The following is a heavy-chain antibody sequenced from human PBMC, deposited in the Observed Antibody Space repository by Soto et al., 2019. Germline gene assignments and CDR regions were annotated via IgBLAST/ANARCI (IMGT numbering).Heavy chain of an antibody. D-gene: IGHD3-3*01. J-gene: IGHJ3*02. CDR2: ITSSTSTI. V-gene: IGHV3-48*01. CDR3: ARRITIFGDAFDI. CDR1: GFTFSNYA. Sequence: GGSLRLSCAASGFTFSNYAMNWVRQAPGKGLEWLSFITSSTSTIYYADSVKGQVTISADKSISTAYLQWSSLKASDTAMYYCARRITIFGDAFDIWGQGTMVTVSS.